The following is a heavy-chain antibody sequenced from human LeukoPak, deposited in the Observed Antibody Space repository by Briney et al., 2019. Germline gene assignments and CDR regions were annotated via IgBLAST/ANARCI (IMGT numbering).Heavy chain of an antibody. CDR2: IYCSGTT. Sequence: PSETLSLTCAVSGGSITGYYWSWIRQPPGKGLECIGYIYCSGTTNYNPSLKSRVTISVDTSKNQFSLKLSSVTAADTAVYFCARYNWYFDLWGRGTLVTVSS. D-gene: IGHD1-14*01. CDR3: ARYNWYFDL. J-gene: IGHJ2*01. V-gene: IGHV4-59*01. CDR1: GGSITGYY.